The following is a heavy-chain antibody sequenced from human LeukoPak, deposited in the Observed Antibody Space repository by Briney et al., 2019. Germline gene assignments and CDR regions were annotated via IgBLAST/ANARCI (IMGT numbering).Heavy chain of an antibody. V-gene: IGHV1-69*05. CDR1: GGTFSSYA. CDR2: IIPIFGTA. CDR3: ARDVPTQSSYYYMDV. J-gene: IGHJ6*03. Sequence: ASVKVSCKASGGTFSSYAISWVRQAPGQGLEWMGGIIPIFGTANYAQKFQGRVTITTDESTSTAYMELSSLRPEDTAVYYCARDVPTQSSYYYMDVWGKGTTVTVSS.